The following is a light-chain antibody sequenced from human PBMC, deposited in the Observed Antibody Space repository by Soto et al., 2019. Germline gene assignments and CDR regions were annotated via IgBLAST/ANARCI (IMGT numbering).Light chain of an antibody. CDR1: QSLLASNGYNY. CDR2: LGS. Sequence: DVVMTQSPLSLPVTPGEPASISCRSSQSLLASNGYNYLDWYLQKPGQSPQLLISLGSNRASGVPDRFSRSGSGTEFTLKISRVEAEDLGVYYCMQTLRVPYTFGQGTRLDIK. J-gene: IGKJ2*01. CDR3: MQTLRVPYT. V-gene: IGKV2-28*01.